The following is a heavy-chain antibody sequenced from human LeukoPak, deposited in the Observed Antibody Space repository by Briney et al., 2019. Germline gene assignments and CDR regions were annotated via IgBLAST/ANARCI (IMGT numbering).Heavy chain of an antibody. V-gene: IGHV3-74*01. CDR2: INSDGSST. CDR1: GFTFSSYW. J-gene: IGHJ4*02. Sequence: GGSLRLSCAASGFTFSSYWMHWVRQAPGKGLAWVSRINSDGSSTSYADSVKGRFTISRDNSEDTLYLQMNSLRAEDTAVYYCVRDPSGSGFAFDSWGQGALVTVSS. D-gene: IGHD1-1*01. CDR3: VRDPSGSGFAFDS.